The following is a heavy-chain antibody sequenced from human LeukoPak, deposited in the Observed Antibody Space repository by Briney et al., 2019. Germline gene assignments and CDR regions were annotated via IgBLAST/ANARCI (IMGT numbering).Heavy chain of an antibody. Sequence: GESLKISCKGSGYSFTSYWIGWVRQMPGKGLEWMGIIYPGDSDTRYSPSFQGQVTISADKSISTAYLQWSSLKASDTAMYYCAGHKNMIVDNVAFDIWGQGTMVTVSS. CDR3: AGHKNMIVDNVAFDI. V-gene: IGHV5-51*01. CDR1: GYSFTSYW. CDR2: IYPGDSDT. D-gene: IGHD3-22*01. J-gene: IGHJ3*02.